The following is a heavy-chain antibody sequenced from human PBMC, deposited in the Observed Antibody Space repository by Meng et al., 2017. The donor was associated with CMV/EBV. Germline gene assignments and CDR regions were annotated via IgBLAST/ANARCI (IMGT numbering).Heavy chain of an antibody. CDR3: ARASRAAALTKYNWFDP. Sequence: GGSLRLSCAASGFTFSSYAMHWVRQAPGKGLEWVAVISSDGSTKYYADSVKGRFTITKDTYKNRLYLQINSMRAEDTAVYYCARASRAAALTKYNWFDPWGQGTLVTVSS. CDR2: ISSDGSTK. D-gene: IGHD6-13*01. V-gene: IGHV3-30-3*01. CDR1: GFTFSSYA. J-gene: IGHJ5*02.